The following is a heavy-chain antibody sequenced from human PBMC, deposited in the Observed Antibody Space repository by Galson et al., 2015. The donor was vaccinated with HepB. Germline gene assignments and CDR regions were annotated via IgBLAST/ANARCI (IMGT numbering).Heavy chain of an antibody. D-gene: IGHD2-15*01. CDR1: GYTFSTYS. CDR3: ARGGLEVVVDATQNNWFDP. V-gene: IGHV1-18*01. J-gene: IGHJ5*02. CDR2: ISPYNRDT. Sequence: SVKVSCKASGYTFSTYSITWVRQAPGQGLEWVGWISPYNRDTKYAPKLQGRVTMTTDTSTNTAYMELRSLRSDDTAVYYCARGGLEVVVDATQNNWFDPWGQGTPVTVSS.